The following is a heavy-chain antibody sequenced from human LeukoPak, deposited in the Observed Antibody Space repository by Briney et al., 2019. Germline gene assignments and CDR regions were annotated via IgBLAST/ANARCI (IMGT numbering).Heavy chain of an antibody. J-gene: IGHJ4*02. CDR3: ARVGYCSSTSCHGFED. CDR1: GFTFSSYR. D-gene: IGHD2-2*01. CDR2: IKQDGSEK. Sequence: SGGSLRLSCAASGFTFSSYRMSWVRQAPGKGLEWVANIKQDGSEKYYVDSVKGRFTISRDNAKNSPYLQMNSLRAEDTAVYYCARVGYCSSTSCHGFEDWGQGTLVTVSS. V-gene: IGHV3-7*01.